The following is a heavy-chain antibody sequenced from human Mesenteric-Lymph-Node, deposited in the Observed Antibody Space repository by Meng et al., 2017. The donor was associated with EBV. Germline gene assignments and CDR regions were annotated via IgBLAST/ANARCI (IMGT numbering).Heavy chain of an antibody. Sequence: VPLVQSGAEVKKPGAPVKVSCKPSGYTFTSHGISWVRQAPGQGLEWMGRISAYNGNTDYAQKFQGRVTMTTDTSTSTAYMELRSLRSDDTAVYYCAREGIYYYDSRGFDYWGQGTLVTVSS. D-gene: IGHD3-22*01. V-gene: IGHV1-18*01. CDR3: AREGIYYYDSRGFDY. CDR1: GYTFTSHG. J-gene: IGHJ4*02. CDR2: ISAYNGNT.